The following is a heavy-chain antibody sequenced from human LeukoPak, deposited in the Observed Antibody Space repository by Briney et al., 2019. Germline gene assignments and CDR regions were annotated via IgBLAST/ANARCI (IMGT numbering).Heavy chain of an antibody. J-gene: IGHJ4*02. CDR1: GGSFSGCY. V-gene: IGHV4-34*01. CDR2: INHSGST. CDR3: ARLTTVVTPVGVQDDY. D-gene: IGHD4-23*01. Sequence: SETLSLTCAVYGGSFSGCYWSWIRQPPGKGLEWIGEINHSGSTNYNPSLKSRVTISVDTSKNQFSLKLSSVTAADTAVYYCARLTTVVTPVGVQDDYWGQGTLVTVSS.